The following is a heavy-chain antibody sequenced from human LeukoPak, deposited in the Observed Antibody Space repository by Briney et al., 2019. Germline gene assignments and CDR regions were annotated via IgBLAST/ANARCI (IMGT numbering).Heavy chain of an antibody. CDR1: GFTFSSYG. D-gene: IGHD3-22*01. J-gene: IGHJ5*02. Sequence: GGSLRLSCAASGFTFSSYGMHWVRQAPAKGLEWVAVIWYDGSNKYYADSVKGRFTISRDNSKNTLYLQMNSLRAEDTAVYYCARDGMYYYDSSGYRFDPWGQGTLVTVSS. CDR2: IWYDGSNK. CDR3: ARDGMYYYDSSGYRFDP. V-gene: IGHV3-33*01.